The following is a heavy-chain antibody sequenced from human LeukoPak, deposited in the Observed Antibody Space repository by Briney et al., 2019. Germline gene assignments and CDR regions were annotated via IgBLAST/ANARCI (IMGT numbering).Heavy chain of an antibody. J-gene: IGHJ4*02. CDR1: GFTFTTNA. CDR3: AKCGNSGCHLIDY. CDR2: ISGRTGAT. V-gene: IGHV3-23*01. Sequence: PGGSLRHSCAASGFTFTTNAMSWVRQAPGKGLEWVSAISGRTGATYYADSEKGRFTISRDNSKSTLYLQMDSLRAEDTAVYYCAKCGNSGCHLIDYWGQGTLVTVSS. D-gene: IGHD5-12*01.